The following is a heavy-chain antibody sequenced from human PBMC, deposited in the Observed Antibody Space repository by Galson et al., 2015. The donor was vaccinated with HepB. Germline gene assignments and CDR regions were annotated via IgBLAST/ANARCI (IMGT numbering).Heavy chain of an antibody. V-gene: IGHV1-2*04. CDR3: ARGYSSSTTRSDAFDI. CDR2: INPNSGGT. J-gene: IGHJ3*02. Sequence: SVKVSCKASGYTFTGCYMHWVRQAPGQGLEWMGWINPNSGGTNYAQKFQGWVTMTRDTSISTAYMELSRLRSDDTAVYYCARGYSSSTTRSDAFDIWGQGTMVTVSS. D-gene: IGHD6-6*01. CDR1: GYTFTGCY.